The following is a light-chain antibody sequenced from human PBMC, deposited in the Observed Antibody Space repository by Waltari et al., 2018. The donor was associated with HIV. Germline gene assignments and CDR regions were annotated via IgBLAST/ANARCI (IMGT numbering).Light chain of an antibody. J-gene: IGLJ3*02. Sequence: QTVVTQEPSLTVSPGGTVTLTCGSTTGTVTSDHHPYWFQQKPGQAPRTLIYDATDKHSLTPARFSPSFLGGKAALTLTAAQPEDEADYYCLLSYGSVRLFGGGTRLTV. CDR2: DAT. CDR3: LLSYGSVRL. V-gene: IGLV7-46*01. CDR1: TGTVTSDHH.